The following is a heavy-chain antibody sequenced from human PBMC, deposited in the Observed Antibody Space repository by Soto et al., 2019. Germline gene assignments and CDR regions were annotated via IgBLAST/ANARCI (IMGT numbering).Heavy chain of an antibody. CDR1: GDSFNDYY. J-gene: IGHJ6*03. CDR2: INPNGGVT. D-gene: IGHD5-12*01. V-gene: IGHV1-2*02. CDR3: AGERGGATATLDYYYFYMDV. Sequence: VQLVQSGAEVKKPGASVKVSCKTSGDSFNDYYIHWVRQAPGQGLEWMGWINPNGGVTKYAQKFQGRVTVTRDTSSRTVYRERSGLTSEYRSVYYCAGERGGATATLDYYYFYMDVW.